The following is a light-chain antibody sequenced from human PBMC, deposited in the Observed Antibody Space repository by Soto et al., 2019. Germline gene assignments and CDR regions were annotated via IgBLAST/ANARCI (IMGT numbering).Light chain of an antibody. Sequence: DIQLTQSPSFLSASVGDRVTITCRASQGISSYLAWYQQKPGKAPKLLISAASTLQSGVPSRFSGSGSGTEFTLTISSLQPEDFATYYCQQSNDYPRTFGQGTKVDI. V-gene: IGKV1-9*01. CDR3: QQSNDYPRT. CDR1: QGISSY. J-gene: IGKJ2*01. CDR2: AAS.